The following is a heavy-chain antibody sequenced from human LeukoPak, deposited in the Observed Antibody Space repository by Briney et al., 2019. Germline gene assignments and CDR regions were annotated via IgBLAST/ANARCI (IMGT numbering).Heavy chain of an antibody. CDR1: GFTFSSYI. J-gene: IGHJ4*02. D-gene: IGHD2-15*01. Sequence: GGSLRLSCAASGFTFSSYIMNWVRQAPGKGLEWVSYISSSSSPIYYADSVKGRYTISRDNAKNSLYLQMNSLRDEDTAAYYCARGSGSAFDYWGQGTLVTVSS. V-gene: IGHV3-48*02. CDR2: ISSSSSPI. CDR3: ARGSGSAFDY.